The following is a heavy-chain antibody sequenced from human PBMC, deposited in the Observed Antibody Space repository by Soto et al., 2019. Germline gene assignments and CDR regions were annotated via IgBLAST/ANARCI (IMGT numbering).Heavy chain of an antibody. CDR2: ISPDDSET. CDR3: PRASQGGSHGYHPDS. J-gene: IGHJ4*02. CDR1: GYRITLDC. V-gene: IGHV5-51*01. D-gene: IGHD5-12*01. Sequence: PGASMTISCNASGYRITLDCIGLVLQNPGKGLDWMRIISPDDSETKYSPSFECQVIIAVDRSISTVSLHWRRLKASDSAMYYCPRASQGGSHGYHPDSWGQGPLVTVSS.